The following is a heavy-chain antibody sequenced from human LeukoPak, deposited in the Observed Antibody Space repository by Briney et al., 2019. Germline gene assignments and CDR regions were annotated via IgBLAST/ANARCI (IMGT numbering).Heavy chain of an antibody. CDR2: IWYDGNNK. J-gene: IGHJ4*02. Sequence: PGRSLRLSCAASGFTFSSYGMHWVRQAPGKGLEWVALIWYDGNNKYYADSVKGRLTISRGNSKNTLYLQLNSLRAEDTAVYYCARQHCSGGDCYFIDWGQGTLVTVSS. V-gene: IGHV3-33*01. CDR3: ARQHCSGGDCYFID. CDR1: GFTFSSYG. D-gene: IGHD2-15*01.